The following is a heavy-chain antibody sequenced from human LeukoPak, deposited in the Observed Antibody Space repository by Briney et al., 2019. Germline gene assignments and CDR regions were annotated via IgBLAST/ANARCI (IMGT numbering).Heavy chain of an antibody. V-gene: IGHV3-21*01. D-gene: IGHD5-18*01. J-gene: IGHJ5*02. Sequence: GGSLRLSCAASGFTFSTYTMNWVRQALGKGLEWVSYISSSSSYIYYADSVKGRFTISRDNAKNSLYLQMNSLRAEDTAVYYCARGPYSYGLNWLDPWGQGTLVTVSS. CDR2: ISSSSSYI. CDR3: ARGPYSYGLNWLDP. CDR1: GFTFSTYT.